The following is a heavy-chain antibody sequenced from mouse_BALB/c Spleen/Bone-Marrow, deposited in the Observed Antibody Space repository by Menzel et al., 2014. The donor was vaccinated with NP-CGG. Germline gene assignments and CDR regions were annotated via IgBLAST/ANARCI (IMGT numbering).Heavy chain of an antibody. D-gene: IGHD2-14*01. V-gene: IGHV1-7*01. CDR1: GYTFTSYW. CDR2: INPSTGYT. Sequence: VKLMESGAELAKPGASVKMSCKASGYTFTSYWMHWVKQRPGQGLEWIGYINPSTGYTEYNQKFKDKATLTADKSSSTAYMQLSSLTSEDSAVYYCARYYRYDGFAYWGQGTLVTVPA. CDR3: ARYYRYDGFAY. J-gene: IGHJ3*01.